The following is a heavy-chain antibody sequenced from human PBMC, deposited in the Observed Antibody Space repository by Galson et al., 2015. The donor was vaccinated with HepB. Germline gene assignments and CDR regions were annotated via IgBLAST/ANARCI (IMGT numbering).Heavy chain of an antibody. J-gene: IGHJ4*02. CDR2: IYYSGST. CDR1: GGSISSYY. V-gene: IGHV4-59*08. D-gene: IGHD3-9*01. Sequence: LSLTCTVSGGSISSYYWSWIRQPPGKGLEWIGYIYYSGSTNYNPSLKSRVTISVDTSKNQFSLKLSSVTAADTAVYYCARQGGVLRYFDWLPWYFDYWGQGALVTVSS. CDR3: ARQGGVLRYFDWLPWYFDY.